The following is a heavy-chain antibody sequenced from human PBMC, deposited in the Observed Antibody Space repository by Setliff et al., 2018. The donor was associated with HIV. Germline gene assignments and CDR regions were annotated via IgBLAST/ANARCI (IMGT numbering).Heavy chain of an antibody. CDR3: ARGVRDNSGWSSYYFDY. J-gene: IGHJ4*02. CDR2: VTHSGRT. V-gene: IGHV4-34*01. Sequence: PSETLSLTCAVYGGSFSGYYWSWIRQPLGKGLEWIGEVTHSGRTNYNPSLESRVTTSVDTSKKQFSLRLTSVTAADTAVYYCARGVRDNSGWSSYYFDYWGQGTLVTVSS. CDR1: GGSFSGYY. D-gene: IGHD6-19*01.